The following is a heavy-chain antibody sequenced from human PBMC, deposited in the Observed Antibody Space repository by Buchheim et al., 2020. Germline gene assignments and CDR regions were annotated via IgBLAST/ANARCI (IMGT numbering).Heavy chain of an antibody. CDR1: GGSVSSGSYY. D-gene: IGHD6-6*01. V-gene: IGHV4-61*01. CDR2: IYYSGST. Sequence: QVQLQESGPGLVKPSETLSLTCTVSGGSVSSGSYYWSWIRQPPGKGLEWIGYIYYSGSTNYNPSLKRRVTISVDTSKNQFSLKLSSVTAADTAVYYCRGEYSSSPNYYGMDVWGQGTT. J-gene: IGHJ6*02. CDR3: RGEYSSSPNYYGMDV.